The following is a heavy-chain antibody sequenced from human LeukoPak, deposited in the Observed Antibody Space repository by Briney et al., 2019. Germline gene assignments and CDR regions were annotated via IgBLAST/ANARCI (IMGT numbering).Heavy chain of an antibody. CDR2: ISSSGSTI. V-gene: IGHV3-11*04. CDR3: ARLWDIVVVPAALDAFDI. J-gene: IGHJ3*02. CDR1: GFTFSDYY. Sequence: GGSLRLSCAASGFTFSDYYMSWIRQAPGKGLEWVSYISSSGSTIYYADSVKGRFTISRDNAKNSLYLQMNSLRAEDTAVYYCARLWDIVVVPAALDAFDIWGQGTMVTVSS. D-gene: IGHD2-2*01.